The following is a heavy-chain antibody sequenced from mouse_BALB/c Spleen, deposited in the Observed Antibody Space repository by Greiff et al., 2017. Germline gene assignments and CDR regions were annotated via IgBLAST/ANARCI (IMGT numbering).Heavy chain of an antibody. CDR1: GYTFTSYD. D-gene: IGHD1-1*01. V-gene: IGHV1S56*01. J-gene: IGHJ2*01. CDR3: ARGAYYYGSSQYYFDY. CDR2: IYPGDGST. Sequence: QVQLQQSGAELVKPGASVKLSCKASGYTFTSYDINWVKQRPGQGLEWIGWIYPGDGSTKYNEKFKGKATLTADKSSSTAYMQLSSLTSENSAVYFCARGAYYYGSSQYYFDYWGQGTTLTVSS.